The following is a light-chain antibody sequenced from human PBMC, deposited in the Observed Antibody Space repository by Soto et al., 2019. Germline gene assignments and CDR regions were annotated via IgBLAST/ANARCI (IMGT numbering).Light chain of an antibody. Sequence: SYELTQPPSVSVAPGKTARITCGGNNIGSKSVHWYQQKPGQAPVLVIYYDSDRPSGIPERFSVSNSGNTATLTISRVEAGDEADYYCQVWDSSSDPLFGGGTQLTVL. CDR3: QVWDSSSDPL. CDR2: YDS. J-gene: IGLJ2*01. V-gene: IGLV3-21*04. CDR1: NIGSKS.